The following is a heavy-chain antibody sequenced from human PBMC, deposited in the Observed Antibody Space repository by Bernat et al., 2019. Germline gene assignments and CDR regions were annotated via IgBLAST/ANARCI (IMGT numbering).Heavy chain of an antibody. J-gene: IGHJ5*02. CDR1: GFTFSNAW. D-gene: IGHD3-3*01. CDR2: IKRKSDGGTT. V-gene: IGHV3-15*01. Sequence: EVELVESGGGLVKPGGSLRLSCAASGFTFSNAWMTWVRQAPGKGLEWVGLIKRKSDGGTTDYAAPVKGRFTISRDDSKITLYLQMNSLKSEDTGMYYCTTSLSFGVVISWGQGTLVTVSS. CDR3: TTSLSFGVVIS.